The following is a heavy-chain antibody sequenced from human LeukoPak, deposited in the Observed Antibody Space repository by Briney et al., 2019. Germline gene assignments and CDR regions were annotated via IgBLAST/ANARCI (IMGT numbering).Heavy chain of an antibody. D-gene: IGHD3-22*01. CDR2: IIPIFGTA. J-gene: IGHJ3*02. V-gene: IGHV1-69*06. Sequence: ASVKVSCKASGGTFSSYAISWVRQAPGQGLEWMGGIIPIFGTANYAQKFQGRVTITADKSTSTAYMELSSLRSEDTAVYYCARGYYYDSSGYPGGDAFDIWGQGTMVTVSS. CDR3: ARGYYYDSSGYPGGDAFDI. CDR1: GGTFSSYA.